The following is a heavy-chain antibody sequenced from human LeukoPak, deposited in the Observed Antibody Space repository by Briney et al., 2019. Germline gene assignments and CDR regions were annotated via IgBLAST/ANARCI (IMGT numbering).Heavy chain of an antibody. V-gene: IGHV3-20*04. J-gene: IGHJ4*02. CDR2: INWNGGSI. CDR3: AREKYDSSGYYTDNYYFDY. CDR1: GFTFDDYG. D-gene: IGHD3-22*01. Sequence: PGGSLRLSCAASGFTFDDYGMTWVRHAPGKGLEWVSDINWNGGSIGYADSVKGRFTVSRDNAKNSLYLQMNSLRAEDTAFYYCAREKYDSSGYYTDNYYFDYWGQGTLVTVSS.